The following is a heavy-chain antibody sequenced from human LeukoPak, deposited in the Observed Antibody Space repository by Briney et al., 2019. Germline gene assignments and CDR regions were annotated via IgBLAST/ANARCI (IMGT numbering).Heavy chain of an antibody. Sequence: ASVKVSCKASGYTFTGYYMHWVRQAPGQGLEWMGWINPNSGGTNYAQKFQGRVTMTRDTSISTAYMELSRLRSDDTAVYYCARGLFRYYYYYMDVWSKGTTVTVSS. CDR3: ARGLFRYYYYYMDV. CDR2: INPNSGGT. V-gene: IGHV1-2*02. D-gene: IGHD3-22*01. J-gene: IGHJ6*03. CDR1: GYTFTGYY.